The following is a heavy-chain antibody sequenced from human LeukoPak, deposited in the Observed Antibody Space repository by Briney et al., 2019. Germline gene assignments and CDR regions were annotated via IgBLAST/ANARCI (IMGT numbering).Heavy chain of an antibody. V-gene: IGHV3-23*01. D-gene: IGHD1-7*01. CDR1: GFRFSSYA. CDR3: AKDERNWNYNLASQTYD. Sequence: GGSLRLSCAASGFRFSSYAMSWVRQAPGKGLEWVSAISGSGVSTYYADSVKGRFTVSRDNSKNTLYLQMNSLRAEDTAVYYCAKDERNWNYNLASQTYDWGQGTLVTVSS. J-gene: IGHJ4*02. CDR2: ISGSGVST.